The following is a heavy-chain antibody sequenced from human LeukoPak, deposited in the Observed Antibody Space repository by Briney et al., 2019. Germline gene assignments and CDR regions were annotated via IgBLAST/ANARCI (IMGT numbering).Heavy chain of an antibody. Sequence: SETLSLTCAVSAGSISSSNWWSWVRQPPGKGLEWIGYIYYSGSTNYNPSLKSRVTISVDTSKNQFSLKLSSVTAADTAVYYCAREGDYYDSSGYFWHWYFDLWGRGTLVTVSS. J-gene: IGHJ2*01. CDR1: AGSISSSNW. V-gene: IGHV4-4*02. D-gene: IGHD3-22*01. CDR3: AREGDYYDSSGYFWHWYFDL. CDR2: IYYSGST.